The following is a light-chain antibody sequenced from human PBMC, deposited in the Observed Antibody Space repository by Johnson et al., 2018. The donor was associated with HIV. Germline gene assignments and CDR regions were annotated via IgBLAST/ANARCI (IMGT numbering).Light chain of an antibody. V-gene: IGLV1-51*01. Sequence: QSLLTQPPSVSAAPGQKVTISCSGSSSNIGNNYVSWYQQLPGTAPKLLIYDNNMRPSGIPDRFSGSKSGTSATLGITGLQTGDEADYYCGTWDSSLNAYVFGAATKVAVL. CDR2: DNN. J-gene: IGLJ1*01. CDR1: SSNIGNNY. CDR3: GTWDSSLNAYV.